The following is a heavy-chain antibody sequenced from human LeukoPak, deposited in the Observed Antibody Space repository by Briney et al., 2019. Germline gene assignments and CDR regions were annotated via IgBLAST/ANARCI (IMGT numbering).Heavy chain of an antibody. CDR3: ATSRTSIVGATTPYCFDY. D-gene: IGHD1-26*01. Sequence: GASVKVSCKVSGYTLTELSMHWVRQAPGKGLEWMGGFDPEDGETIYAQKFQGRVTMTEDTSTDTAYMELSSLRSEDTAVYYCATSRTSIVGATTPYCFDYWGQGTLVTVSP. V-gene: IGHV1-24*01. CDR1: GYTLTELS. CDR2: FDPEDGET. J-gene: IGHJ4*02.